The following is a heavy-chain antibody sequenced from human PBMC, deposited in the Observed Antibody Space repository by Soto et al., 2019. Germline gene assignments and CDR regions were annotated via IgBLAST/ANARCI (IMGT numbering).Heavy chain of an antibody. CDR3: AREGLAGTRSEWDY. V-gene: IGHV1-69*08. CDR2: IIPILGIA. Sequence: QVQLVQSGAEVKKPGSSVKVSCKASGGTFSSYTISWVRQAPGQGLEWMGRIIPILGIANYAQKFQGRVTITADKSTSTAYMELSSLRSEDTAVYYCAREGLAGTRSEWDYWGQGTLVTVSS. D-gene: IGHD1-1*01. CDR1: GGTFSSYT. J-gene: IGHJ4*02.